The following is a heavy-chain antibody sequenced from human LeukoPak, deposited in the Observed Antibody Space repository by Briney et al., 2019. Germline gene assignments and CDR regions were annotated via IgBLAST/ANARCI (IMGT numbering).Heavy chain of an antibody. CDR3: AKGPGNWIATFDY. CDR1: GFTFSTCG. CDR2: IWYDGSDQ. Sequence: GGSLRLSCAASGFTFSTCGMHWVRQAPGKGLEWVAVIWYDGSDQYYADSVKGRFTISRDNSKDTLYLQMNSLRVEDTAVYYCAKGPGNWIATFDYWGQGTLVTVSS. V-gene: IGHV3-33*06. J-gene: IGHJ4*02. D-gene: IGHD1-20*01.